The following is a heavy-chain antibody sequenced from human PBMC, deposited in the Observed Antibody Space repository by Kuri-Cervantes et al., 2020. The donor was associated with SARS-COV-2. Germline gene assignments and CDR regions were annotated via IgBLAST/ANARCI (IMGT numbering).Heavy chain of an antibody. CDR2: IWYDGKNE. D-gene: IGHD3-16*01. Sequence: LSLTCVASGFTFSNYAIHWVRQAPGKGLERVAVIWYDGKNEYYAGSVKGRFTISRDNSRNTVLLQMNILRDEDTAIYYCARGAANYYMDVWGTGTTVTVSS. J-gene: IGHJ6*03. V-gene: IGHV3-33*08. CDR1: GFTFSNYA. CDR3: ARGAANYYMDV.